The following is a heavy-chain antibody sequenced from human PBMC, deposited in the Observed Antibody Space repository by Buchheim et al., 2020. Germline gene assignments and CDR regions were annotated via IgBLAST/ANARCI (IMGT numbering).Heavy chain of an antibody. D-gene: IGHD4-17*01. CDR3: ATKAVTTFHVDWYFDL. J-gene: IGHJ2*01. CDR1: GDTFSSYA. Sequence: QVQLVQSGAEVKKPGSSVKVSCKTSGDTFSSYAISWVRQAPGQGLEWMGGIIPIFGTANYAQKFQGRVTITADKSTGTAYMELSSLRSEDTAVYYCATKAVTTFHVDWYFDLWGRGTL. CDR2: IIPIFGTA. V-gene: IGHV1-69*06.